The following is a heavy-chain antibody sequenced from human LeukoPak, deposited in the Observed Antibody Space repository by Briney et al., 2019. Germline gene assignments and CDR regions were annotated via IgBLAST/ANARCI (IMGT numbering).Heavy chain of an antibody. J-gene: IGHJ6*02. CDR2: VSTYIANT. Sequence: GASVKVSCKTSGYTFTTYGISWVRQAPGQGLAWMGWVSTYIANTNYAQKLQGRVTMTTDTSTSTAYMELRSLRSDDTAVYYCARDSPLPAAITDYHYGMDVWGQGTPVTVSS. D-gene: IGHD2-2*01. CDR1: GYTFTTYG. CDR3: ARDSPLPAAITDYHYGMDV. V-gene: IGHV1-18*01.